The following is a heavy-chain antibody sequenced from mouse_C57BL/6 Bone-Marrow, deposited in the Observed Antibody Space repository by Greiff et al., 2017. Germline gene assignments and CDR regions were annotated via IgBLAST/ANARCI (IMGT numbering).Heavy chain of an antibody. V-gene: IGHV14-4*01. CDR3: TTYGSAFAD. J-gene: IGHJ3*01. CDR2: IDPGNGDT. CDR1: GFNIKDDY. Sequence: VQLQQSGAELVRPGASVKLSCTASGFNIKDDYMHWVKQRPEQGLEWIGWIDPGNGDTEYASKFQGKATITADTSSNTAYLQLSSLTSEDTAVYYFTTYGSAFADRGQGTLVTVAA. D-gene: IGHD1-1*01.